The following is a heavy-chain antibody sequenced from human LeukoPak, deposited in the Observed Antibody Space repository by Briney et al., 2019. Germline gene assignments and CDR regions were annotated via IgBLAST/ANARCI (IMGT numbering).Heavy chain of an antibody. J-gene: IGHJ4*02. CDR3: TRHRDEYDFPRMTDS. V-gene: IGHV4-39*01. CDR2: IRYTGNT. CDR1: GDSISINNYH. D-gene: IGHD3/OR15-3a*01. Sequence: PSETLSLTCTVSGDSISINNYHWGWIRQPPGKGLEFIGSIRYTGNTNYSPSLKSRVTMSVDASKNQFSLRLTSLTAADTAVYFCTRHRDEYDFPRMTDSWGRGTLVTVSS.